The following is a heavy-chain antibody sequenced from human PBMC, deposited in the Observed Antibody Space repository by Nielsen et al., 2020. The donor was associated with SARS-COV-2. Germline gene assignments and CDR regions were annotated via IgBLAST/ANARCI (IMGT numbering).Heavy chain of an antibody. CDR2: IYYSGST. J-gene: IGHJ4*02. D-gene: IGHD3-10*01. CDR1: GGSISSYY. Sequence: SETLSLTCTVSGGSISSYYWSWIRQPPGKGLEWIGYIYYSGSTYYNPSLKSRVTISVDTSKNQFSLKLSSVTAADTAVYYCATWFGELSFDYWGQGTLVTVSS. CDR3: ATWFGELSFDY. V-gene: IGHV4-59*06.